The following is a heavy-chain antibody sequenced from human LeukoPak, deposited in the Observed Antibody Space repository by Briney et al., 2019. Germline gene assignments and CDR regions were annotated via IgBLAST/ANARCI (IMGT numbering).Heavy chain of an antibody. D-gene: IGHD3-22*01. Sequence: PSETLSLTCTVSGGSISGNSWSWIRQPPGKGLEWIGYIYYSGNTNYNPSLKSRVTISVDTSKNQFSLKLSSVTAADTAVYYCARGIPHYDSSGYYYPTTPLNWFDPWGQGTLVTVSS. CDR2: IYYSGNT. V-gene: IGHV4-59*12. CDR3: ARGIPHYDSSGYYYPTTPLNWFDP. CDR1: GGSISGNS. J-gene: IGHJ5*02.